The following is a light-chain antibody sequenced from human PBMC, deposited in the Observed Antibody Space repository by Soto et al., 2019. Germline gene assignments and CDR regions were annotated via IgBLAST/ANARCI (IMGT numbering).Light chain of an antibody. V-gene: IGKV3-20*01. CDR3: QQFIDSPYMYI. J-gene: IGKJ2*01. CDR2: GAS. CDR1: QDVGTHY. Sequence: EIWLTQSPGTLSLSPGERATLSGRSSQDVGTHYLAWYQQKPGQAPRLLLFGASSRASGVPGRFSGSGSGPDFTLTISKLAPEDSAVYYCQQFIDSPYMYIFGQGTTLEI.